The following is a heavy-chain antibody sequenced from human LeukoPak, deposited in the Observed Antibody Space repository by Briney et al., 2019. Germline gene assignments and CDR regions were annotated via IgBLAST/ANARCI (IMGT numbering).Heavy chain of an antibody. CDR3: AKDSGYDYECYFDY. J-gene: IGHJ4*02. V-gene: IGHV3-30*02. CDR2: IRYDGSNK. D-gene: IGHD5-12*01. Sequence: GGSLRLSCAASGFTFSSYGMHWVRQAPGKGLEWVAFIRYDGSNKYYADSVKGRFTISRDNSKNTLYLQMNSLRAEDTAVYYCAKDSGYDYECYFDYWGQGTLVTVSS. CDR1: GFTFSSYG.